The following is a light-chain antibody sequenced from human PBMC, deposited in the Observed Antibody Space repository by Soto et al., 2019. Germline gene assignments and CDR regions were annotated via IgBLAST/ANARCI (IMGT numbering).Light chain of an antibody. Sequence: EIVLIQSPATLSLSPGDRATLSCRASPSAANFVAWYQQKPGQAPRLLIYGAFNRATGIPARFSGSGSGTDFTLTISSLEPEDAAVYYCQQRNVWPPVTFGQGTRLEIK. CDR1: PSAANF. CDR3: QQRNVWPPVT. CDR2: GAF. J-gene: IGKJ5*01. V-gene: IGKV3-11*01.